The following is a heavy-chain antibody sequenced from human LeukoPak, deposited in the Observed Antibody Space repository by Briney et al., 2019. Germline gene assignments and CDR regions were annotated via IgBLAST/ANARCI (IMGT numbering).Heavy chain of an antibody. J-gene: IGHJ3*02. V-gene: IGHV3-48*01. CDR3: ARDGVLRFLEWLPPPDAFDI. Sequence: AGGSLRLSCAASGFTFSSYSMNWVRQAPGKGLEWVSYISSSSSTIYYADSVKGRFTISRDNAKNSLYLQMNSLRAEDTAVYYCARDGVLRFLEWLPPPDAFDIWGQGTMVTVSS. CDR2: ISSSSSTI. CDR1: GFTFSSYS. D-gene: IGHD3-3*01.